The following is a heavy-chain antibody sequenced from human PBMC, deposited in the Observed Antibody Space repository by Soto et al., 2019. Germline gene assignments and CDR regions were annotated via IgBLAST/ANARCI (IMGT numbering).Heavy chain of an antibody. CDR1: GGSFSGYY. CDR3: ARGLRYFDWLLYHGYYYGMDV. V-gene: IGHV4-34*01. J-gene: IGHJ6*02. Sequence: SETLSLTCAVYGGSFSGYYWSWIRQPPGKGLEWIGEINHSGSTNYNPSLKSRVTISVDTSKNQFSLKLSSVTAADTAVYYCARGLRYFDWLLYHGYYYGMDVWGQGTTVTVSS. CDR2: INHSGST. D-gene: IGHD3-9*01.